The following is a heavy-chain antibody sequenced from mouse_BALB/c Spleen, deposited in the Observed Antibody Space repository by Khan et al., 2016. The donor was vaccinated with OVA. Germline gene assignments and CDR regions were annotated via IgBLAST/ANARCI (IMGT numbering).Heavy chain of an antibody. J-gene: IGHJ3*01. CDR2: ITYSGNT. V-gene: IGHV3-2*02. CDR1: GYSITSEYA. D-gene: IGHD2-4*01. Sequence: VQLKESGPGLVKPSQSLSLTCTVTGYSITSEYAWNWIRQFPGNKLEWMGYITYSGNTRFNPSLKSRTSITRDTSKNQFFLQLNSVATEDTATYYCARKDYYDYDPFPYWGQGTLVTVSA. CDR3: ARKDYYDYDPFPY.